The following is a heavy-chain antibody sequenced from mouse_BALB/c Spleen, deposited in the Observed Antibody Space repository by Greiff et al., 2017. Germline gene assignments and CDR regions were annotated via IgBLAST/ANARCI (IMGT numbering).Heavy chain of an antibody. CDR2: IWAGGST. D-gene: IGHD2-14*01. Sequence: QVQLQQSGPGLVAPSQSLSITCTVSGFSLTSYCVHWVRQPPGKGLVWLGVIWAGGSTNYNSALMSRLSISKDNSKSQVFLKMNSLQTDDTAMYYCAKYRYDEYYAMDYWGQGTSVTVSS. J-gene: IGHJ4*01. CDR1: GFSLTSYC. V-gene: IGHV2-9*02. CDR3: AKYRYDEYYAMDY.